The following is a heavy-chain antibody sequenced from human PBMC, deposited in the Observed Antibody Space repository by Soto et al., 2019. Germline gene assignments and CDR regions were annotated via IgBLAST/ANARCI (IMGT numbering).Heavy chain of an antibody. D-gene: IGHD6-13*01. CDR1: GGTFSSYA. CDR2: IIPIFGTA. J-gene: IGHJ5*02. V-gene: IGHV1-69*01. CDR3: ARDRAKHSSSWYWFDP. Sequence: QVQLVQSGAEVKKPGSSVKVSCKASGGTFSSYAISWVRQAPGQGLEWMGGIIPIFGTATYAQKFQGRVTITADESTSTAYMELSGLRSEDTAVYYCARDRAKHSSSWYWFDPWGQGTLVTVSS.